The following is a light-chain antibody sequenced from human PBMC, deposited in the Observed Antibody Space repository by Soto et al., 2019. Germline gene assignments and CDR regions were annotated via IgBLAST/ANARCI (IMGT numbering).Light chain of an antibody. CDR2: GAS. J-gene: IGKJ4*01. CDR1: QSVTSNY. CDR3: QQYNNWPPT. V-gene: IGKV3-20*01. Sequence: VLTQSPGTLSLSPGSRAPLSCMASQSVTSNYLAWYQQKPGQAPRLRIKGASSRATGIPDRCSGRGAGTEFTLTISSLQSEDFAVYDCQQYNNWPPTFGGGTKVEI.